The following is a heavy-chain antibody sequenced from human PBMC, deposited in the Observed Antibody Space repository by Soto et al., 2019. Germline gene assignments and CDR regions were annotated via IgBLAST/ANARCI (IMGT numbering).Heavy chain of an antibody. CDR1: GYTFTDYD. V-gene: IGHV1-8*01. Sequence: ASVKVSCKTSGYTFTDYDINWVRQATGQGLEWMGWVSPDFGNAGYAEQFQGRVTMTTNTSTSTAYMELTSLTSDDTGVYYCARDQGITTFGVYSMYYYGMDVWGQGTTVTVSS. J-gene: IGHJ6*02. D-gene: IGHD3-3*01. CDR3: ARDQGITTFGVYSMYYYGMDV. CDR2: VSPDFGNA.